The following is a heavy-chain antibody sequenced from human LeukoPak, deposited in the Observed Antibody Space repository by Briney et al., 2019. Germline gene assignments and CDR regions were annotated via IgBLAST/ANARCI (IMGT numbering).Heavy chain of an antibody. Sequence: ASVKVSCKASGYTSTSYDINWVRQATGQGLEWMGWMNPNSGNTGYAQKFQGRVTITRNTSISTAYMELSSLRSEDTAVYYCARGKELSSGWHGSIDYWGQGTLVTVSS. V-gene: IGHV1-8*03. CDR2: MNPNSGNT. D-gene: IGHD6-19*01. J-gene: IGHJ4*02. CDR3: ARGKELSSGWHGSIDY. CDR1: GYTSTSYD.